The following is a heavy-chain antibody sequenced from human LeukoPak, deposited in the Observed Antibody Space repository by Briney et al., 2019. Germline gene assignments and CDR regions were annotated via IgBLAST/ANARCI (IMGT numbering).Heavy chain of an antibody. CDR2: ISYDGSNK. D-gene: IGHD1-26*01. V-gene: IGHV3-30-3*01. J-gene: IGHJ4*02. CDR3: ARGSRIVGATKDY. Sequence: PGGSLRLSCAASGFTFSSYAMSWVRQAPGKGLEWVAVISYDGSNKYYADSVKGRFTISRDNSKNTLYLQMNSLRAEDTAVYYCARGSRIVGATKDYWGQGTLVTVSS. CDR1: GFTFSSYA.